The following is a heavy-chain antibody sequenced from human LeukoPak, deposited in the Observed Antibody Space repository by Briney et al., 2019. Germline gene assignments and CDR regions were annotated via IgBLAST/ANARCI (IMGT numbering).Heavy chain of an antibody. CDR1: GGSISSYY. CDR3: ARDARGAPYYYYGMDV. Sequence: PSETLSLTCTVSGGSISSYYWSWIRQPPGKGLEWIGYIYYSGSTNYNPSLKSQVTISVDTSKNQFSLKLSSVTAADTAVYYCARDARGAPYYYYGMDVWGQGTTVTVSS. D-gene: IGHD3-10*01. V-gene: IGHV4-59*01. J-gene: IGHJ6*02. CDR2: IYYSGST.